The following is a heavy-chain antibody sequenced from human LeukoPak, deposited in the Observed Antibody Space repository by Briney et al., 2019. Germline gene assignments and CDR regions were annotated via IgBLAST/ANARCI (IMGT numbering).Heavy chain of an antibody. CDR3: ARNRVVGAQTAYYYYYYGMDV. V-gene: IGHV4-34*01. D-gene: IGHD1-26*01. CDR2: INHSGST. Sequence: PSETLSITCAVYGGSLSGYYWSWIRQPPGKGLEWIGEINHSGSTNYNPSLKSRVTISVDTPKNQFSLKLSSVTAADTAVYYCARNRVVGAQTAYYYYYYGMDVWGQGTTVTVSS. J-gene: IGHJ6*02. CDR1: GGSLSGYY.